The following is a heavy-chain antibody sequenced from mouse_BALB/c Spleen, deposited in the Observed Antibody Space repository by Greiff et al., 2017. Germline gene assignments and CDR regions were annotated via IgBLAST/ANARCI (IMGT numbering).Heavy chain of an antibody. Sequence: VQLQQSGPGLVKPSQSLSLTCTVTGYSITSDYAWNWIRQFPGNKLEWMGYISYSGSTSYNPSLKSRISITRDTSKNQFFLQLNSVTTEDTATYYCARIYYLYYAMDYWGQGTSVTVSS. CDR3: ARIYYLYYAMDY. D-gene: IGHD2-1*01. CDR1: GYSITSDYA. CDR2: ISYSGST. J-gene: IGHJ4*01. V-gene: IGHV3-2*02.